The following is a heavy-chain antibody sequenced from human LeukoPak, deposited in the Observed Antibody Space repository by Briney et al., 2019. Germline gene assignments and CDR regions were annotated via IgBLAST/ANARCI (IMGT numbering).Heavy chain of an antibody. CDR1: GFXFSSYE. J-gene: IGHJ3*02. V-gene: IGHV3-48*03. CDR2: ISSSGSTI. D-gene: IGHD3-3*01. CDR3: TRSPIFGVVI. Sequence: GGSLRLSCAASGFXFSSYEINWVRQAPGKGLEWVSYISSSGSTIYYADSVKGRFTISRDNAKNSLYLQMNSLRAEDTAVYYCTRSPIFGVVIWGQGTMVTVSS.